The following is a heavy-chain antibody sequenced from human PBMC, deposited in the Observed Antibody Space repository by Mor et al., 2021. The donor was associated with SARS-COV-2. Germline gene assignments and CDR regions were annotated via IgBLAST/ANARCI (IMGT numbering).Heavy chain of an antibody. CDR3: AREDMAAIIMGY. D-gene: IGHD3-10*01. CDR2: ST. Sequence: STYYNPSLKSRFTISVDTSKNQFSLKLSSVTAADTAIYFCAREDMAAIIMGYWGQGTLVTVSS. J-gene: IGHJ4*02. V-gene: IGHV4-39*02.